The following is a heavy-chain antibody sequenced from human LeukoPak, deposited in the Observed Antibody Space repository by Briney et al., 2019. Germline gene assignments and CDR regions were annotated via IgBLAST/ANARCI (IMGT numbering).Heavy chain of an antibody. V-gene: IGHV1-69*04. CDR3: SCGYSGYDPLDY. CDR2: IIPILGIA. J-gene: IGHJ4*02. CDR1: GGTFSSYA. Sequence: GSSVKVSCKASGGTFSSYAISWVRQAPGQGPEWMGRIIPILGIANYAQKFQGRVTITADKSTSTAYMELSSLRSEDTAVYYCSCGYSGYDPLDYWGQGTLVTVSS. D-gene: IGHD5-12*01.